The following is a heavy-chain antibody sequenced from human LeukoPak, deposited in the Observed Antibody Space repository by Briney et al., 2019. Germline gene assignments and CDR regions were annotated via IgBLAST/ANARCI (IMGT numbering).Heavy chain of an antibody. CDR3: ARERGYGGNSVIDY. D-gene: IGHD4-23*01. J-gene: IGHJ4*02. V-gene: IGHV4-34*01. Sequence: PSETLSLTCAVYGGSFSGYYWSWIRQPPGKGLEWIGEINHSGSTNYNPSLKSRVTISVDTSKNQFSLKLSSVTAADTAVYYCARERGYGGNSVIDYWGQGTLVTVSS. CDR2: INHSGST. CDR1: GGSFSGYY.